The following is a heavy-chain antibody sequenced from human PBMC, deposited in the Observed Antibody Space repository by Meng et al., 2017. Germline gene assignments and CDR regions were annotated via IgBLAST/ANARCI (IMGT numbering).Heavy chain of an antibody. CDR1: GGSFSGYY. Sequence: GSLRLSCAVYGGSFSGYYWSWIRQPPGKGLEWIGEINHSGSTNYNPSLKSRVTISVDTSKNQFSLKLSSVTAADTAVYYCARLYCSSTSCYEDYWGQGTLVTVSS. J-gene: IGHJ4*02. D-gene: IGHD2-2*01. CDR2: INHSGST. V-gene: IGHV4-34*01. CDR3: ARLYCSSTSCYEDY.